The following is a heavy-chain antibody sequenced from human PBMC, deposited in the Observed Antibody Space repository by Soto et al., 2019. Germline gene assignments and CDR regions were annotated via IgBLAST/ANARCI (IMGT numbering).Heavy chain of an antibody. D-gene: IGHD1-1*01. Sequence: GGSLRLSCAASGFTFSTYAMGWVRQAPGKGLEWVSSISGSGGGTWYADSVKGRVTMTTDTSTSTAYMELRSLRSDDTAVYYCARVGGDSNDRDRYWYFDLWGRGTLVTVSS. CDR3: ARVGGDSNDRDRYWYFDL. V-gene: IGHV3-23*01. CDR1: GFTFSTYA. CDR2: ISGSGGGT. J-gene: IGHJ2*01.